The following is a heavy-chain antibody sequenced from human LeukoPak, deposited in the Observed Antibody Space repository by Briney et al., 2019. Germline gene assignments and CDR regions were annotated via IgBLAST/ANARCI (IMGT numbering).Heavy chain of an antibody. V-gene: IGHV3-23*01. Sequence: PGGSLRLSCAASGFTFSSYAMNWIRQAPGKGLEWVSGISASGGSTYSADSVKGRFTISRDNSKKTLYLQMNSLRAADTAVYYCAKGARDAAYCRSTSCYNRVGRALDLWGQGTLVTVAS. J-gene: IGHJ3*01. CDR3: AKGARDAAYCRSTSCYNRVGRALDL. D-gene: IGHD2-2*02. CDR2: ISASGGST. CDR1: GFTFSSYA.